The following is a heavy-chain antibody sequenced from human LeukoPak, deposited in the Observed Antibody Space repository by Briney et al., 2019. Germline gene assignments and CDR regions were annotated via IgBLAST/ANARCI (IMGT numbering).Heavy chain of an antibody. Sequence: GGSLRLSCAASGFTFSSFSMDWVRQAPGKGLEWVSFISPSGDRTSNADSVEGRFTISRDNTRNTLYLQMNSLRDEDTGVYYCAIMHGYYDGSGFWVQWGQGTLVTVSS. V-gene: IGHV3-23*01. CDR1: GFTFSSFS. CDR2: ISPSGDRT. D-gene: IGHD3-22*01. J-gene: IGHJ4*02. CDR3: AIMHGYYDGSGFWVQ.